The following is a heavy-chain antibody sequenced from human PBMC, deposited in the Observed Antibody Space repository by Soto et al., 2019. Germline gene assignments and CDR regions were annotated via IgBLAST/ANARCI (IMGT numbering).Heavy chain of an antibody. D-gene: IGHD6-19*01. J-gene: IGHJ6*02. V-gene: IGHV1-18*04. CDR1: GYTFTSYG. Sequence: ASVKVSCKASGYTFTSYGISWVRQAPGQGLEWMGWISAYNGNTNYAQKLQGRVTMTTDTSTSTAYMELRSLRSEDTAVYYCARRLSSGWYEGYYYYYGMDVWGQGTTVTVSS. CDR2: ISAYNGNT. CDR3: ARRLSSGWYEGYYYYYGMDV.